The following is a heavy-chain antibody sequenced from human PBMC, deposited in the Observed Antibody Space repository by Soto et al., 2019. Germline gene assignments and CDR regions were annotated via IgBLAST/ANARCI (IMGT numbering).Heavy chain of an antibody. CDR3: ARSRITMVRGTRAAAGFDY. V-gene: IGHV4-30-4*01. J-gene: IGHJ4*02. CDR1: GGSISSGDYS. D-gene: IGHD3-10*01. Sequence: SETLSLTCTVSGGSISSGDYSWSWIRQPPGKGLEWIGYIYYSGSTYYNPSLKSRVTISVDTSKNQFSLKLSSVTAADTAVYYCARSRITMVRGTRAAAGFDYWGQGTLVTVSS. CDR2: IYYSGST.